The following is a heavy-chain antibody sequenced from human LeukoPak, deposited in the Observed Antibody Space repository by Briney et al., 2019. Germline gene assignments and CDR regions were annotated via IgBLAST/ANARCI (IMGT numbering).Heavy chain of an antibody. D-gene: IGHD5-18*01. V-gene: IGHV1-69*05. J-gene: IGHJ4*02. CDR1: GGTFSSYA. Sequence: VASVKVSCKASGGTFSSYAISWVRQAPGQGLEWMGGIIPIFGTANYAQKFQGRVTITTDESTSTAYMELSSLRSEDTAVYYCARGAAMDHFDYWGQGTLVTVSS. CDR3: ARGAAMDHFDY. CDR2: IIPIFGTA.